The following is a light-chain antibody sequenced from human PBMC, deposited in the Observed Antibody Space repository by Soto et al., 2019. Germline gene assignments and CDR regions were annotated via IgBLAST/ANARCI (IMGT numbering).Light chain of an antibody. V-gene: IGKV3-11*01. Sequence: EIVLTQSPANLSLSPGERATLSCRASQSVSSYLAWYQQKPGQAPRLLIYDASNRATGIPARFSGSGSVTDFTLIISSLEPEDFAVYYCQQRSNWPPVTFGGVTKVEIK. CDR2: DAS. J-gene: IGKJ4*01. CDR3: QQRSNWPPVT. CDR1: QSVSSY.